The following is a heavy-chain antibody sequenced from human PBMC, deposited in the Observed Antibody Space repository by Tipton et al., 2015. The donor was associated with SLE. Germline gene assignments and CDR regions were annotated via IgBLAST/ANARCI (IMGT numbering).Heavy chain of an antibody. CDR1: GYTFTSYD. V-gene: IGHV1-8*01. Sequence: QSGAEVKNPGASVKVSCKASGYTFTSYDVNWVRQATGQGLEWMGWMNPNSGNTGYAQKFQGRVTMTRNTSISTAYMEVSSLRSEDTAVYFCARSRGAAAGVYMDVWGKGTTVTVSS. CDR2: MNPNSGNT. J-gene: IGHJ6*03. D-gene: IGHD6-13*01. CDR3: ARSRGAAAGVYMDV.